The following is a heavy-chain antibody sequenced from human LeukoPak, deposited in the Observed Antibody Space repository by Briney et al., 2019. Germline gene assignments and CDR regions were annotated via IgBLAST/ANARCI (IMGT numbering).Heavy chain of an antibody. D-gene: IGHD5-18*01. CDR1: GFTFSNYA. CDR3: AESGYSYGRYDY. Sequence: PGGSLRLSCAASGFTFSNYAMSWVRQAPGKGLDWVSAISGSGGSTYYVDSVKGRFTISRDNSKNTLYLRMNSLRAEDTAVYYCAESGYSYGRYDYWGQGTLATVSS. J-gene: IGHJ4*02. V-gene: IGHV3-23*01. CDR2: ISGSGGST.